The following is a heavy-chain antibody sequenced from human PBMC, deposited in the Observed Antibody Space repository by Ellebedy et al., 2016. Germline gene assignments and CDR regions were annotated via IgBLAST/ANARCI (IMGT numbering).Heavy chain of an antibody. CDR1: GVTFSNYT. V-gene: IGHV3-30*09. J-gene: IGHJ4*02. D-gene: IGHD1-1*01. Sequence: GGSLRLSCAASGVTFSNYTMHWVRQAPGKGLEWVAVISYDGSSKYYADSVKGRFAISRDNSKNMLYLQMNSLRAEDTAVYYCARDRQLELIVFDYWGQGTLVTVSS. CDR2: ISYDGSSK. CDR3: ARDRQLELIVFDY.